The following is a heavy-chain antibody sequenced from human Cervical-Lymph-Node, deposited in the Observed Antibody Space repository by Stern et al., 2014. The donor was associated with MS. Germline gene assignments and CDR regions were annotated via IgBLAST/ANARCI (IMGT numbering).Heavy chain of an antibody. J-gene: IGHJ4*02. CDR3: AREPTDYGVDY. V-gene: IGHV3-33*01. CDR2: IWYDGSNK. CDR1: GFTFSSYG. Sequence: VQLEESGGGVVQPGRSLRLSCAASGFTFSSYGMHWVRQAPGKGLEWVAVIWYDGSNKYYADSVKGRFTISRDNSKNTLYLQMNSLRAEDTAVYYCAREPTDYGVDYWGQGTLVTVSS. D-gene: IGHD4-17*01.